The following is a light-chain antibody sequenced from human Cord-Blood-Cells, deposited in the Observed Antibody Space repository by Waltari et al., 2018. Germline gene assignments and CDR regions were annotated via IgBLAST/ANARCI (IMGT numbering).Light chain of an antibody. J-gene: IGKJ4*01. CDR1: QSVSSY. CDR2: DAS. V-gene: IGKV3-11*01. CDR3: QQRSNWPPT. Sequence: EIVLTKSPAPLSLSPGERATLSCRASQSVSSYLAWYQQKPGQAPRLLIYDASNRATGIPARFSGSGSGTDFTFTISSLEPEDFAVYYCQQRSNWPPTFGGGTKVEIK.